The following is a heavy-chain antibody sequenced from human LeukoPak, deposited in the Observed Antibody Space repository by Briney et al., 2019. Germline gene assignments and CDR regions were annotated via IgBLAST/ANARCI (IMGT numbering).Heavy chain of an antibody. CDR2: ISGSGGST. CDR1: GFTFSSYA. D-gene: IGHD1-1*01. V-gene: IGHV3-23*01. Sequence: GGSLRLSCAASGFTFSSYAMSWVRQAPGKGLEWVSAISGSGGSTYYADSVKGRFTVSRDNSKNSLYLQMNSLRAEDTAVYYCAKDYSPGPAYYFDYWSQGTLVTVSS. CDR3: AKDYSPGPAYYFDY. J-gene: IGHJ4*02.